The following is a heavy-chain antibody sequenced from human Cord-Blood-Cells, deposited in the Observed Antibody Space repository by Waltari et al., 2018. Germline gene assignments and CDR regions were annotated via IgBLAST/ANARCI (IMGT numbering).Heavy chain of an antibody. CDR1: GYTFTGYY. J-gene: IGHJ1*01. V-gene: IGHV1-2*02. CDR3: ARDTTRFGVVTKNFQH. Sequence: QVQLVQSGAEVKKPGASVKVSCKASGYTFTGYYMHWVRQAHGQGLEWMGWINPNSGGTNYAQKFQGRVTMTRDTSISTAYMELSRLRSDDTAVYYCARDTTRFGVVTKNFQHWGQGTLVTVSS. CDR2: INPNSGGT. D-gene: IGHD3-3*01.